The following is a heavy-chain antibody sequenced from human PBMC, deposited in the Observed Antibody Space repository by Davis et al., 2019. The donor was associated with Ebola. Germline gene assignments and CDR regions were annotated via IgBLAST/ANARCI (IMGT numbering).Heavy chain of an antibody. J-gene: IGHJ6*02. CDR1: GYTFTGYY. CDR3: ARSLAIAAGMDV. D-gene: IGHD6-25*01. CDR2: INPNSGGT. V-gene: IGHV1-2*04. Sequence: ASVTVSCKASGYTFTGYYMHWVRQAPGQGLEWMGWINPNSGGTNYAQKFQGWVTMTRDTSISTAYMELSRLRSDDTAVYYCARSLAIAAGMDVWGQGTTVTVSS.